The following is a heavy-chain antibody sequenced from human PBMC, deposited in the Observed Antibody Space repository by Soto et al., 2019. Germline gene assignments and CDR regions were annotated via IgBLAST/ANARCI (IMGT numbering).Heavy chain of an antibody. J-gene: IGHJ6*02. V-gene: IGHV3-23*01. Sequence: EVQLLESGGGLVQPGGSLRLSCAASGFTFSSYAMSWVRQAPGKGLEWVSAISGGGGSTYYADSVKGRFTISRDSPKNTLSLQMSSLRAEDTAVYYCAKGRGYYTKDAMDVWCQGTTVTVSS. CDR2: ISGGGGST. D-gene: IGHD2-8*01. CDR3: AKGRGYYTKDAMDV. CDR1: GFTFSSYA.